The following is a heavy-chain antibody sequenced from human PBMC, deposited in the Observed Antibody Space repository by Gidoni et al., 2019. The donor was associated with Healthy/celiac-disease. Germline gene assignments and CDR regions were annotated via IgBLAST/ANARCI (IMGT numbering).Heavy chain of an antibody. Sequence: QLQLQESGPGLVKPSETLSLTCTVSGGSISSSSYYWGWIRQPPGKGLEWIGSIYYSGSTYYNPSLKSRVTISVDTSKNQFSLKLSSVTAADTAVYYCAINYYDSSDPSGSDYWGQGTLVTVSS. J-gene: IGHJ4*02. D-gene: IGHD3-22*01. CDR1: GGSISSSSYY. V-gene: IGHV4-39*01. CDR2: IYYSGST. CDR3: AINYYDSSDPSGSDY.